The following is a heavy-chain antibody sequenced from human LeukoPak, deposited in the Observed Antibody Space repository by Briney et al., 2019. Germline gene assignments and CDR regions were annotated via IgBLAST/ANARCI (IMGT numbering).Heavy chain of an antibody. Sequence: GGSLRLSCAASGFTFSSYAMHWVRQAPGKGLEWVAVISYDGSNKYYADSVKGRFTISRDNSKNTLYLQMNSLRAEDTAVYYCARDSILDYWGQGTLVTVSS. J-gene: IGHJ4*02. V-gene: IGHV3-30-3*01. D-gene: IGHD4-4*01. CDR1: GFTFSSYA. CDR2: ISYDGSNK. CDR3: ARDSILDY.